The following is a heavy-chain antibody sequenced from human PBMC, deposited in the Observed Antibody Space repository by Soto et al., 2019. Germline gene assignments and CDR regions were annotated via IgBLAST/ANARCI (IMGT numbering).Heavy chain of an antibody. V-gene: IGHV3-53*01. CDR3: AREGMGFGY. Sequence: QLVESGGGLLQPGGSLRLSCAASGFTVSSYYMSWVRQAPGKGLEWVSVVYSTGSTYYADSVKGRFTISRYISKNMIYLQMDSLRAEDTAVYYCAREGMGFGYWGQGTLVTVSS. CDR1: GFTVSSYY. D-gene: IGHD1-26*01. J-gene: IGHJ4*02. CDR2: VYSTGST.